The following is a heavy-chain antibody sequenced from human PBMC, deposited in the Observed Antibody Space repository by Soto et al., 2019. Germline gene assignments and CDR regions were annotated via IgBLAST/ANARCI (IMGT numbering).Heavy chain of an antibody. Sequence: SETLSLTCTVSGGSISGDYWSWVRQPPGKGLEWIGFTHYSETAYYNPSLKSRLTLSVDTSKNHFSLMLSSVTAADTAVYYCATLPPRIVVVVTPIPTWGQGTLVTVS. J-gene: IGHJ5*02. CDR2: THYSETA. CDR3: ATLPPRIVVVVTPIPT. V-gene: IGHV4-59*12. D-gene: IGHD2-8*02. CDR1: GGSISGDY.